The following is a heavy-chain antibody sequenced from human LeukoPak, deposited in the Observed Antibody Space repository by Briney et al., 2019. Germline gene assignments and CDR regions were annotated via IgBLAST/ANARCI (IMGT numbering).Heavy chain of an antibody. D-gene: IGHD3-22*01. CDR2: IYSDNT. V-gene: IGHV3-53*01. J-gene: IGHJ4*02. CDR1: GFTVSTNS. CDR3: AKNNYYDSSGYSDY. Sequence: PGGSLRLSCTVSGFTVSTNSMSWVRQAPGKGLEWVSFIYSDNTHYSDSVKGRFTISRDNSKNTLYLQMSSLRAEDTAVYHCAKNNYYDSSGYSDYWGQGTQVTVSS.